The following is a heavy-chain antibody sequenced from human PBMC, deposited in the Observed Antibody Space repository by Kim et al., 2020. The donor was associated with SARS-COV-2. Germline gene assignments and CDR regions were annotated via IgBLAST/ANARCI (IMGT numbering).Heavy chain of an antibody. V-gene: IGHV4-39*01. Sequence: SETLSLTCAVSGGSISSSGYYWGWIRQPPGKGLEWIGSIYYSGSTYYNPSLKSRVTISIDTSKNQFSLKLSSVTAADTAVYYCARVRGYSYGFLDYWGQGTLVTVSS. CDR3: ARVRGYSYGFLDY. CDR1: GGSISSSGYY. J-gene: IGHJ4*02. D-gene: IGHD5-18*01. CDR2: IYYSGST.